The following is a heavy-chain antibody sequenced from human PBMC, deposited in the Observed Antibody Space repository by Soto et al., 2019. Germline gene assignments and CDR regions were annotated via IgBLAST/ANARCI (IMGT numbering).Heavy chain of an antibody. CDR1: GGTFSSYA. J-gene: IGHJ4*03. CDR3: SREYLGYCIYCVCRKSLGSFDF. CDR2: IIPIFGTA. D-gene: IGHD2-8*01. Sequence: SVKVSCKACGGTFSSYAISWVRQAPGQGLEWMGGIIPIFGTANYAQKFQGRVTTTADESTSTAYMELSSLRSEDTAVYYCSREYLGYCIYCVCRKSLGSFDFWGQGTMVTVSS. V-gene: IGHV1-69*13.